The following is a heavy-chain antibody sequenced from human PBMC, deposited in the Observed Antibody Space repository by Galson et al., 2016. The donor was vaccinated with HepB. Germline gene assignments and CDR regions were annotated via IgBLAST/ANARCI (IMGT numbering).Heavy chain of an antibody. V-gene: IGHV1-69*13. CDR3: ARGGDYHDSSGYPDWYFDL. CDR2: IIPIFGTA. D-gene: IGHD3-22*01. J-gene: IGHJ2*01. CDR1: GGTFSSYA. Sequence: SVKVSCKASGGTFSSYAISWVRQAPGQGLEWMGGIIPIFGTANYAQNFQGRVTITADESTTTAYMELSGLRSEDTAVYYCARGGDYHDSSGYPDWYFDLWGRGTLVTVSS.